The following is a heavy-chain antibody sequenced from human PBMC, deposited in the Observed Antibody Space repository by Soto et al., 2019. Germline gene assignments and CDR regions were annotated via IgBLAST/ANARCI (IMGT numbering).Heavy chain of an antibody. CDR2: IIPIFGTA. CDR1: GGTFSSYA. J-gene: IGHJ6*02. CDR3: ARRESDIVVVPAAIAYYGMDV. D-gene: IGHD2-2*01. Sequence: QVQLVQSGAEVKKPGSSVKVSCKASGGTFSSYAISWVRRAPGQGLEWMGGIIPIFGTANYAQKFQGRVTITADESTSTAYMELSSLRSEDTAVYYCARRESDIVVVPAAIAYYGMDVWGQGTTVTVSS. V-gene: IGHV1-69*01.